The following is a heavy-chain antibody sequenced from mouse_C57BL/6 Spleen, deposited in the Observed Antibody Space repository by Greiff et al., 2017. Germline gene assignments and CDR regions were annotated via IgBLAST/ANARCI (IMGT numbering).Heavy chain of an antibody. CDR1: GYAFSSSW. Sequence: SGPELVKPGASVKISCKASGYAFSSSWMNWVKQRPGKGLEWIGRIYPGDGATNYNGKFKGKATLTADKSSSTAYMQLSSLTSEDSAVYFCASSSGDSSGFYWWFDVWGTGTTVTVSS. CDR3: ASSSGDSSGFYWWFDV. CDR2: IYPGDGAT. J-gene: IGHJ1*03. D-gene: IGHD3-2*02. V-gene: IGHV1-82*01.